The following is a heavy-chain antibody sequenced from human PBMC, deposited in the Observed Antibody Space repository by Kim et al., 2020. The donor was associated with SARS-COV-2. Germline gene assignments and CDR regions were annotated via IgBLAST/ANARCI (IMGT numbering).Heavy chain of an antibody. CDR2: IIPIFGTA. D-gene: IGHD2-15*01. CDR1: GGTFSSYA. V-gene: IGHV1-69*13. CDR3: ARNLLPAQYIVVVVAATDY. J-gene: IGHJ4*02. Sequence: SVKVSCKASGGTFSSYAISWVRQAPGQGLEWMGGIIPIFGTANYAQKFQGRVTITADESTSTAYMELSSLRSEDTAVYYCARNLLPAQYIVVVVAATDYWGQGTLVTVSS.